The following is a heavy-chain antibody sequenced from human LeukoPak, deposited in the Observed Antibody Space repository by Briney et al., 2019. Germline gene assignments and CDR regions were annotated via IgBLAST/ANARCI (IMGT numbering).Heavy chain of an antibody. CDR3: ARSHLRWSIVDS. CDR1: GGSISSYY. J-gene: IGHJ4*02. Sequence: PSETLSLTCTVSGGSISSYYWSWIRQPPGKGLEWIGYIYYSGSTNYNPSLKSRVTISVDTSKNQFSLKLSSVTAADTAVYYCARSHLRWSIVDSRGQGTLVTVSS. D-gene: IGHD4-23*01. V-gene: IGHV4-59*08. CDR2: IYYSGST.